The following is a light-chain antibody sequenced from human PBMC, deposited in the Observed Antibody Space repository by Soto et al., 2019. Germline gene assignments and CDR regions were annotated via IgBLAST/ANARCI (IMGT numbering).Light chain of an antibody. CDR3: QQSYSTPRT. V-gene: IGKV1-5*03. CDR1: QSISSW. CDR2: KAS. Sequence: DIQMTQSPATLSTTEGGRVTITCRASQSISSWLAWFQQKPGKAPKLLIYKASSLESGVPSRFSGSGSGTDFTLTISSLQPEDFATYYCQQSYSTPRTFGQGRRLEIK. J-gene: IGKJ5*01.